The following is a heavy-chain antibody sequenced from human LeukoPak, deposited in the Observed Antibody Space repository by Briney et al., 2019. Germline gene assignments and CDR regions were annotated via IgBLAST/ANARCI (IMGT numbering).Heavy chain of an antibody. J-gene: IGHJ4*02. CDR3: AKDIRGYSYGQFDY. Sequence: GGSLRLSCAASGFTFSSYGMSWVRQAPGKGLEWVSAISGSGGSTYYADSVKGRFTVSRDNSKNTLYLQMNSLRAEDTAVYYCAKDIRGYSYGQFDYWGQGTLVTVSS. V-gene: IGHV3-23*01. CDR2: ISGSGGST. D-gene: IGHD5-18*01. CDR1: GFTFSSYG.